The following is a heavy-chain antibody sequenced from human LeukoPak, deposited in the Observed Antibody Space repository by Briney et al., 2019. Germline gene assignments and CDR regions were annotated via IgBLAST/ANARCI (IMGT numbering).Heavy chain of an antibody. J-gene: IGHJ4*02. V-gene: IGHV4-61*02. Sequence: PSETLSLTCTVSGGSISSSSYYWSWIRQPAGKGLEWIGRVYTSGRTNYIPSLKSRVTISLDTSNKQFSPKLSSVTAADTAVYYCARGSNWNSYDYWGQGTLVTVSS. CDR2: VYTSGRT. CDR3: ARGSNWNSYDY. CDR1: GGSISSSSYY. D-gene: IGHD1-1*01.